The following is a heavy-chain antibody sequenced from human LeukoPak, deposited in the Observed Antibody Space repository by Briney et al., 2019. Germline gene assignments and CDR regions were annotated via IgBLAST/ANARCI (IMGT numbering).Heavy chain of an antibody. CDR2: TKPDGSAE. J-gene: IGHJ4*02. Sequence: PGGSLRLSCAASGFSFRYYWMGWVRQAPGKGLEWVANTKPDGSAEYYADSVRGRFSTSRDNANNLLYLQMNSLRAEDTAVYYCARDGGLHTNFDYWGQGTLVTVSS. CDR3: ARDGGLHTNFDY. CDR1: GFSFRYYW. D-gene: IGHD2-15*01. V-gene: IGHV3-7*01.